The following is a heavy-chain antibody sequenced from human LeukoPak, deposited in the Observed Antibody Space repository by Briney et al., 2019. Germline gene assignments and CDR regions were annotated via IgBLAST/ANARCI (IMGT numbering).Heavy chain of an antibody. CDR3: ARDGLWAFDI. CDR1: GGSISSGRYY. Sequence: SETPSLTCTVSGGSISSGRYYWSWIRQPAGKGLEWIGRIYISGNTSYNPSLKSRLTVSVDTSKNQFSLKLSSVTAADTAVYYCARDGLWAFDIWGQGTMVTVSS. J-gene: IGHJ3*02. CDR2: IYISGNT. V-gene: IGHV4-61*02.